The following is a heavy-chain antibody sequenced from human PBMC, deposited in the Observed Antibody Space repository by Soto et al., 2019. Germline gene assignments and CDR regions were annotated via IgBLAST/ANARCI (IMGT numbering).Heavy chain of an antibody. V-gene: IGHV6-1*01. D-gene: IGHD2-15*01. CDR1: GDSVSSNSAA. CDR3: ARGAGYCSGGSCYAYYYGMDV. CDR2: TYYRSKWYN. J-gene: IGHJ6*02. Sequence: PSQTLSLTCAISGDSVSSNSAAWNWIRQSPSRGLEWLGRTYYRSKWYNDYAVSVKSRITINPDTSKNQFSLQLNSVTPEDTAVYYCARGAGYCSGGSCYAYYYGMDVWGQGTTVTVS.